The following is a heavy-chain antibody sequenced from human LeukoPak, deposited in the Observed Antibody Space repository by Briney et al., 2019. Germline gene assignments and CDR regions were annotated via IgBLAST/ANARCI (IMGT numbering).Heavy chain of an antibody. D-gene: IGHD5-18*01. CDR2: ISSSSSYI. CDR3: ARGGGYSYGYGLDY. V-gene: IGHV3-21*01. CDR1: GFTFSSYT. Sequence: GGSLRLSCAASGFTFSSYTMNWVRQAPGKGLEWVSSISSSSSYIYYADSVKGRFTISRDNAKNSLYLQTNSLRAEDTAVYYCARGGGYSYGYGLDYWGQGTLVTVSS. J-gene: IGHJ4*02.